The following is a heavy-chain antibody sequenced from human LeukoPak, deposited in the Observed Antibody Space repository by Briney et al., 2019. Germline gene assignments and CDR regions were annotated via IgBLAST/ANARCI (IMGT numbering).Heavy chain of an antibody. V-gene: IGHV3-7*01. D-gene: IGHD2-2*02. CDR2: IKQDGSEK. J-gene: IGHJ1*01. Sequence: GGSLRLSCAASGFTVSSYWMSWVRQAPGKGLEWVANIKQDGSEKYYVDSVKGRFTISRDNAKNSLYLQMNSLRAEDTAVYYCARRYCSSTSCYTWYFQHWGQVTLVTVSS. CDR1: GFTVSSYW. CDR3: ARRYCSSTSCYTWYFQH.